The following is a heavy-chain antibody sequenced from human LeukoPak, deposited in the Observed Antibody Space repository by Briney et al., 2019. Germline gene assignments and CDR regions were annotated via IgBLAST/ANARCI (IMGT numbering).Heavy chain of an antibody. CDR3: AREREHDYGTDY. CDR2: ISSSGRPI. Sequence: GGSLRLSCAASGFTFTSYSMNWVRQAPGKGLEWVSYISSSGRPIYYADSVKGRFTISRDNAKNSLYLQVNGLRAEDTAVYYCAREREHDYGTDYWGQGTLVTVSS. CDR1: GFTFTSYS. D-gene: IGHD4-17*01. V-gene: IGHV3-48*01. J-gene: IGHJ4*02.